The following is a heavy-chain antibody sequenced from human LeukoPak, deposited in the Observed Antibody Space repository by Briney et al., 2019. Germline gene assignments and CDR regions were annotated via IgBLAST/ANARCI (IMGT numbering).Heavy chain of an antibody. CDR1: GFTFSSYS. V-gene: IGHV3-21*01. D-gene: IGHD2-2*01. Sequence: PGGSLRLSCAASGFTFSSYSMNWVRQAPGKGLEWVSSISSSSSYIYYADSVEGRFTISRDNAKNSLYLQMNSLRAEDTAVYYCARGPAEVVVVPAAGYNDAFDIWGQGTMVTVSS. CDR3: ARGPAEVVVVPAAGYNDAFDI. J-gene: IGHJ3*02. CDR2: ISSSSSYI.